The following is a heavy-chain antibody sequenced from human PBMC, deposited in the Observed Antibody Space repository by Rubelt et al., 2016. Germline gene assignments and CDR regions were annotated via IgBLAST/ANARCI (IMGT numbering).Heavy chain of an antibody. D-gene: IGHD1-7*01. CDR3: ARGGVNWNYDY. V-gene: IGHV4-59*01. CDR1: GGSISSYY. J-gene: IGHJ4*02. Sequence: QLHLQESGPGLVKPSETLSLTCTVSGGSISSYYWSWIRQPPGKGLAWIGYIYYSGSTNYNPSLQSRVTISVDTSKNQFSLKLSAVTAADTAVDYCARGGVNWNYDYWGQGTLVTVSS. CDR2: IYYSGST.